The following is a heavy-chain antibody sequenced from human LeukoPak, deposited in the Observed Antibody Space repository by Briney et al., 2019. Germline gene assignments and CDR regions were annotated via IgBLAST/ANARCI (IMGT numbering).Heavy chain of an antibody. CDR2: IYYSGST. Sequence: SETLSLTCTVSGGSISSSSYYWGWIRQPPGKGLEWIGSIYYSGSTYYNPSLKSRVTISVDTSKNQFSLKLSSVTAADTAVYHCASNYGGNTPPGYWGQGTLVTVSS. CDR1: GGSISSSSYY. J-gene: IGHJ4*02. D-gene: IGHD4-23*01. CDR3: ASNYGGNTPPGY. V-gene: IGHV4-39*07.